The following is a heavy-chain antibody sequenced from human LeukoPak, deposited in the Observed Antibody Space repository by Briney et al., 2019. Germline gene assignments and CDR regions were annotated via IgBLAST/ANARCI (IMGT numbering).Heavy chain of an antibody. J-gene: IGHJ2*01. Sequence: GGSLRLSCVASGFTFSSYAMSWVRQAPGRGLEWVSGVSGSGDTTYNAHSVRGRFTISRDNSKNTLFLQMTSLTAEDTAVYYCARHEYSSGWTNWYFDLWGRGTLVTVSS. CDR2: VSGSGDTT. V-gene: IGHV3-23*01. D-gene: IGHD6-19*01. CDR1: GFTFSSYA. CDR3: ARHEYSSGWTNWYFDL.